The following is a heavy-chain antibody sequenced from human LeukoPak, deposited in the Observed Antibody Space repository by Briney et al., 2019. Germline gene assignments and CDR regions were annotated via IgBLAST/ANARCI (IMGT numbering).Heavy chain of an antibody. J-gene: IGHJ4*02. Sequence: PGGSLRLSCAASGFAFSTYVMNWVRQAPGKGLEWVSTIGGTGDNIYYADSVKGRFTISRDNSKNTVYLQMNSLRVEDTAVYYCAKPGYAGRWYYFDYWGQGTLVTVS. D-gene: IGHD4-23*01. V-gene: IGHV3-23*01. CDR1: GFAFSTYV. CDR2: IGGTGDNI. CDR3: AKPGYAGRWYYFDY.